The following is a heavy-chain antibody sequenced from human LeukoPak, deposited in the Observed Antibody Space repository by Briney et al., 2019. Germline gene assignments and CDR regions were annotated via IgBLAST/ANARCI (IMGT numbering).Heavy chain of an antibody. Sequence: SETLSLTCTVSGGSISSSSYYWGWIRQPPGKGLEWIGSIYYSGSTYYNPSLKSRVTISVDTSKNQFSLKLSSVTAADTAVYYCARLVRRYSSSSNEPDYWGQGTLVTVSS. D-gene: IGHD6-6*01. CDR3: ARLVRRYSSSSNEPDY. CDR1: GGSISSSSYY. J-gene: IGHJ4*02. CDR2: IYYSGST. V-gene: IGHV4-39*07.